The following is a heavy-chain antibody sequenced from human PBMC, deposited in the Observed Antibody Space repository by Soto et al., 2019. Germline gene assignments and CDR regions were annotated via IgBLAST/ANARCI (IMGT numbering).Heavy chain of an antibody. CDR3: ARDRDGLYYFDY. CDR1: GGSISSYY. V-gene: IGHV4-59*01. Sequence: SETLSLTCTVSGGSISSYYWSWIRQPPGKGLEWIGYIYYSGSTNYNPSLKSRVTISVDTSKNQFSLKLSSVTAADTAVYYCARDRDGLYYFDYWGQGTLVTVSS. D-gene: IGHD4-17*01. J-gene: IGHJ4*02. CDR2: IYYSGST.